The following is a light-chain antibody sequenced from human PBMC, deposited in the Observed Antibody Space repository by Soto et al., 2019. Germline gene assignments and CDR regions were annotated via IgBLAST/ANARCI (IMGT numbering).Light chain of an antibody. CDR3: QQSYSTPFT. CDR2: GAS. Sequence: DIQMTQSPSSRSASVGDRVTITCRASQTISNFLNWYQQKPGKAPNLLIFGASNLHSGGPSRFSGSASGTDFNLTISSLQPEDFATYYCQQSYSTPFTFGQGTTLEIK. V-gene: IGKV1-39*01. J-gene: IGKJ2*01. CDR1: QTISNF.